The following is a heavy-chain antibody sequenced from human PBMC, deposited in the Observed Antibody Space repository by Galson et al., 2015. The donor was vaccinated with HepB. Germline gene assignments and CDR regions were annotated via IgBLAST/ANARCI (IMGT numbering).Heavy chain of an antibody. D-gene: IGHD1-26*01. Sequence: SLRLSCAASGFALSTYWMGWLRQAPGKGLEWVANINQDGSDEVYVDSVKGRFTISRDNARSSMSLQMNSVRVGDTAVYYCGRWGAHTALDVWGQGTSVTVS. J-gene: IGHJ6*02. CDR1: GFALSTYW. V-gene: IGHV3-7*01. CDR2: INQDGSDE. CDR3: GRWGAHTALDV.